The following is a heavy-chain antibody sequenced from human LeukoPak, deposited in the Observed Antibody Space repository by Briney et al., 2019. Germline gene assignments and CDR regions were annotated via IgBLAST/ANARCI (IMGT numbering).Heavy chain of an antibody. V-gene: IGHV4-34*01. CDR3: AGGSGYYFDY. CDR2: INRSGST. CDR1: GGSFRSYY. J-gene: IGHJ4*02. Sequence: SETLSLTCVVYGGSFRSYYWSWIRQPPGKGLEWIGEINRSGSTNYNPSLKSRVTIAVDTSKNQFSLKLSSVTAADTAVYYCAGGSGYYFDYWGQGTLVTVSS. D-gene: IGHD1-26*01.